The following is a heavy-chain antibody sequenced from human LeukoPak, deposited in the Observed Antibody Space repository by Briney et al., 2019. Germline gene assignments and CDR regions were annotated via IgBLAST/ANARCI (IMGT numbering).Heavy chain of an antibody. Sequence: KASQTLSLTCTVSGGSISSGSYYWSWIRQPAGKGLEWIGRIYTSGSTNYNPSLKSRVTISVDTSKNQFSLKLSSVTAADTAVYYCARELIVLMGTFDYWGQGTLVTVSS. CDR3: ARELIVLMGTFDY. CDR2: IYTSGST. V-gene: IGHV4-61*02. CDR1: GGSISSGSYY. D-gene: IGHD2-8*01. J-gene: IGHJ4*02.